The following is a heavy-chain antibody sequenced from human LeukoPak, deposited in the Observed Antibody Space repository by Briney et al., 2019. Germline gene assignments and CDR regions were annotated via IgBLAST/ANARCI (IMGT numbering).Heavy chain of an antibody. Sequence: NPSETLSLTCTVSGGSISSGGYYWSWIRQHPGKGLEWIGYIYYSGSTNYNPSLKSRVTISVDTSKNQFSLKLSSVTAADTAVYYCAREGSTGALDYWGQGTLVTVSS. D-gene: IGHD2-2*01. V-gene: IGHV4-31*03. CDR3: AREGSTGALDY. J-gene: IGHJ4*02. CDR2: IYYSGST. CDR1: GGSISSGGYY.